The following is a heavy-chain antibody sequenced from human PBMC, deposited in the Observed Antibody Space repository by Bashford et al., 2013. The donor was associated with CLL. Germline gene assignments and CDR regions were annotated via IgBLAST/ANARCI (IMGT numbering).Heavy chain of an antibody. Sequence: SETLSLTCNVSGGSFKKSSYYWGWIRQSPGKGLEWIGSLSVSGSTFSNPSLQSRVTISVDTSKSQFSLKLDSVTAADTAVYYCAIQGISSYAMDVWGQGITVTVSS. CDR2: LSVSGST. D-gene: IGHD6-13*01. V-gene: IGHV4-39*01. J-gene: IGHJ6*02. CDR3: AIQGISSYAMDV. CDR1: GGSFKKSSYY.